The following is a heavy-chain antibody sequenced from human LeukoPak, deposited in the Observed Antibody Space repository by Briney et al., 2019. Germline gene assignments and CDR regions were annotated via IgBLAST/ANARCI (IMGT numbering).Heavy chain of an antibody. CDR3: ARGMGYYDSSGYYDY. Sequence: SETLSLTCTISRDSISGKYWSWIRPSPGKGLEWSGYIYDSGSTNYNPSLASRVTISVDTSKNQFSLRLTSVTAADTAVYYCARGMGYYDSSGYYDYWGQGTLVTVSS. CDR1: RDSISGKY. J-gene: IGHJ4*02. CDR2: IYDSGST. D-gene: IGHD3-22*01. V-gene: IGHV4-59*12.